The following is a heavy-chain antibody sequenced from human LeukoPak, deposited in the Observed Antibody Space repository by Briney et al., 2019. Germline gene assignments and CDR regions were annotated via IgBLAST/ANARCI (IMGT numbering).Heavy chain of an antibody. Sequence: PSETLSLTCTVSGGSVSSSSYYWGWIRQPPGKGLEWIGSIYYSGSTYYNPSLKSRVTISVDTSKNQFSLKLSSVTAADTAVYYCARARRMRTGRTVVVPGAFDVWGQGTMVTVSS. D-gene: IGHD2-8*02. CDR1: GGSVSSSSYY. CDR2: IYYSGST. J-gene: IGHJ3*01. V-gene: IGHV4-39*07. CDR3: ARARRMRTGRTVVVPGAFDV.